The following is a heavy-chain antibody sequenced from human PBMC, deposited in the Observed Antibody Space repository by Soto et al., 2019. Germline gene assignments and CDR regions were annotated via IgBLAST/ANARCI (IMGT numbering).Heavy chain of an antibody. V-gene: IGHV3-48*02. CDR3: ARDLTDFAKYYFDY. D-gene: IGHD3-9*01. Sequence: GSLRLSGAAAGLGLSGASMNWVRQAPGKGLEWVSYISASGATIYYADSVKGRFTISRDKAQNSVYLQMDSLKDEDTAVYYCARDLTDFAKYYFDYWGQGALVTVSS. CDR2: ISASGATI. J-gene: IGHJ4*02. CDR1: GLGLSGAS.